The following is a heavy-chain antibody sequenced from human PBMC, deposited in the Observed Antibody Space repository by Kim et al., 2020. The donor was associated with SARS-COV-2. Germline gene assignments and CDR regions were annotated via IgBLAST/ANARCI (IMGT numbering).Heavy chain of an antibody. J-gene: IGHJ4*02. D-gene: IGHD4-17*01. Sequence: SETLSLTCTVSGGSISSSSYYWGWIRQPPGKGLEWIGSIYYSGSTYYNPSLKSRVTISVDTSKNQFSLKLSSVTAADTAVYYCASQHDGVLGDYGFDYWGQGTLVTVSS. CDR1: GGSISSSSYY. CDR2: IYYSGST. CDR3: ASQHDGVLGDYGFDY. V-gene: IGHV4-39*01.